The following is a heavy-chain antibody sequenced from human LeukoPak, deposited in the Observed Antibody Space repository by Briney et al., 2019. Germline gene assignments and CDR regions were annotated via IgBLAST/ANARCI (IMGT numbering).Heavy chain of an antibody. CDR3: AKRGVVIRVILVGFHKEAYYFDS. V-gene: IGHV3-23*01. Sequence: GGPLTLSCVVSGITHNNYGMSGVRQAPGKGLEWVAGISGCGGSTHYADSVKGRFTISRDNPKNTLYLQMNSLRAEDTAVYFCAKRGVVIRVILVGFHKEAYYFDSWGQGALVTVSS. CDR2: ISGCGGST. CDR1: GITHNNYG. D-gene: IGHD3-22*01. J-gene: IGHJ4*02.